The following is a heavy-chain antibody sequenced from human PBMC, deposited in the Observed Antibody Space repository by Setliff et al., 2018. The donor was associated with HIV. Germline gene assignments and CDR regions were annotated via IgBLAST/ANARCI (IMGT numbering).Heavy chain of an antibody. CDR1: GYSISSGYY. D-gene: IGHD2-8*02. CDR3: ARRGMWSYETGGNPTATFDY. CDR2: IFHSGGI. V-gene: IGHV4-38-2*01. J-gene: IGHJ4*02. Sequence: SETLSLTCAVSGYSISSGYYWGWIRQPPGKGLEWVGSIFHSGGIYYNPSLKCRVTISGDTSKNKLSLKLSSVTAADTAVYYCARRGMWSYETGGNPTATFDYWGQGVLVTVSS.